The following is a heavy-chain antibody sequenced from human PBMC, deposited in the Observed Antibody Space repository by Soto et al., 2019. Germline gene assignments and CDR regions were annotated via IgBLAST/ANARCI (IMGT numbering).Heavy chain of an antibody. Sequence: ASVKVSCKSSGYTFNSYYMPWVRQAPGQGLEWMGIINPSGGSTSYAQKFQGRVTMTRDTSTSTVYMELSSLRSEDTDVYYCARFAPSSVDYWGQGTLVTVS. V-gene: IGHV1-46*02. J-gene: IGHJ4*02. CDR1: GYTFNSYY. CDR2: INPSGGST. CDR3: ARFAPSSVDY. D-gene: IGHD6-6*01.